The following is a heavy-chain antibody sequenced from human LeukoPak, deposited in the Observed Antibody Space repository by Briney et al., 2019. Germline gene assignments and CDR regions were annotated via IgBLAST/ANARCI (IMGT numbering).Heavy chain of an antibody. CDR2: IYTSGST. CDR1: GGSISSGSYY. D-gene: IGHD3-10*01. J-gene: IGHJ4*02. CDR3: ARGRGSYYYGSGSEFDY. V-gene: IGHV4-61*02. Sequence: SETLSLTCTVSGGSISSGSYYWSWIRQPAGKGLEWIGRIYTSGSTNYNPSLKSRVTMSVGTSKNQFSLKLSSVTAADTAVYYCARGRGSYYYGSGSEFDYWGQGTLVTVSS.